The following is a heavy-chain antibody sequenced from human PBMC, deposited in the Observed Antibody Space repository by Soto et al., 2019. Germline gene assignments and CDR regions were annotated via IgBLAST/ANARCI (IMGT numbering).Heavy chain of an antibody. CDR2: IIPIFNSA. CDR3: SREVTVASYSFDF. V-gene: IGHV1-69*01. D-gene: IGHD5-12*01. CDR1: GGTFNNYA. J-gene: IGHJ4*02. Sequence: QVQLVQSGAEVKRPGSSVKVSCKASGGTFNNYALSWVRQAPGQGLEWMGGIIPIFNSANYAQKVQGRVTITADDSTSTAYMELRSLRPGDTAVYYCSREVTVASYSFDFWGQGTLVTVSS.